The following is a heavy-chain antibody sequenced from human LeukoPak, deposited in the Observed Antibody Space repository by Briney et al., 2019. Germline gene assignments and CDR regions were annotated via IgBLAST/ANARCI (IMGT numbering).Heavy chain of an antibody. V-gene: IGHV4-59*12. J-gene: IGHJ4*02. Sequence: SETLSLTCTVSGGSISSYYWSWIRQPPGKGLEWIGYIYYSGSTNYNPSLKSRVTISVDTSKNQFSLKLSSVTAADTAVYYCASAPYYYDSSGFDYWGQGTLVTVSS. CDR2: IYYSGST. D-gene: IGHD3-22*01. CDR3: ASAPYYYDSSGFDY. CDR1: GGSISSYY.